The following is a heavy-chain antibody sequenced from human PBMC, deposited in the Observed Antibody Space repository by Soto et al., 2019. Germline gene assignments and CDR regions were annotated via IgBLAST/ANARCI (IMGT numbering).Heavy chain of an antibody. CDR3: ASSLAVSDAHNGY. J-gene: IGHJ4*02. D-gene: IGHD2-8*01. Sequence: SETLSLTCSVSGGSISGSYWRWIRQSPGKGLEWLGYVYYTGSTNYSPSLRSRVSISLDTSKNDFSLRLSSVTAAATAVYFCASSLAVSDAHNGYRDQGTKVAVGS. CDR2: VYYTGST. V-gene: IGHV4-59*01. CDR1: GGSISGSY.